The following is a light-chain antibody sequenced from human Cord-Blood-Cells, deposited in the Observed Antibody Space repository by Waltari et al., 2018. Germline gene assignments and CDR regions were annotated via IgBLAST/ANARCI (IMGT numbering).Light chain of an antibody. CDR3: FSYGGRSTWV. J-gene: IGLJ3*02. CDR2: EVS. V-gene: IGLV2-23*02. CDR1: SSDVGSYNL. Sequence: QSALTQPASVSGSPGQSITISCTGTSSDVGSYNLVSLYQQHPGKAPKRMSYEVSKRPSGVSNRVSGFKSGNTASLTISGLQAEDEADYYCFSYGGRSTWVVGGGTKLTVL.